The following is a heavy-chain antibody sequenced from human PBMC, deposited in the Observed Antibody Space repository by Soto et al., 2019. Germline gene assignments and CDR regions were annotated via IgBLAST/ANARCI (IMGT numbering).Heavy chain of an antibody. J-gene: IGHJ3*02. Sequence: ASVKVSCKASGYTFTSYDINWVRQATGQGLEWVGRMSPNNGNTGYAQKFQGRVTMTRSTSMSTAYMELSSLRSEDTAVYYCAVTYYYDSSNFYADAFDIWGQGTMVTVSS. CDR2: MSPNNGNT. CDR3: AVTYYYDSSNFYADAFDI. CDR1: GYTFTSYD. D-gene: IGHD3-22*01. V-gene: IGHV1-8*01.